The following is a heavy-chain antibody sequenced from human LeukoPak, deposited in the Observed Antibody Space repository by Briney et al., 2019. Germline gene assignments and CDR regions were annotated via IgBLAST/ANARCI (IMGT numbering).Heavy chain of an antibody. V-gene: IGHV4-59*12. CDR1: GGSISSYY. Sequence: PSETLSLTCTVSGGSISSYYWSWTRQPPGKGLEWIGYIYYSGSTNYNPSLKSRVTISVDTSKNQFSLKLSSVTAADTAVYYCARELYGEGNWFDPWGQGTLVTVSS. D-gene: IGHD4-17*01. CDR2: IYYSGST. CDR3: ARELYGEGNWFDP. J-gene: IGHJ5*02.